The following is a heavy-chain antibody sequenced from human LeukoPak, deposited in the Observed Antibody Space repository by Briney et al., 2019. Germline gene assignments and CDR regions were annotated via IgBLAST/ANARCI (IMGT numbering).Heavy chain of an antibody. V-gene: IGHV1-18*01. Sequence: ASVKVSCKASGYTFTSYGISWVRQAPGPGLECMGWISAYNGNTNYAQKLQGRVTMTTDTSTSTAYMELRSLRSDDTAVYYCARPLYSGSYYYFDYWGQGTLVTVSS. J-gene: IGHJ4*02. D-gene: IGHD1-26*01. CDR2: ISAYNGNT. CDR3: ARPLYSGSYYYFDY. CDR1: GYTFTSYG.